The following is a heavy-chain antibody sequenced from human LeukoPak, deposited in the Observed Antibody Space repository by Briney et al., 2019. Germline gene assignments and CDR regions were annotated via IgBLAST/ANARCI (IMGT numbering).Heavy chain of an antibody. CDR1: GGSISSYY. V-gene: IGHV4-59*12. CDR2: IYYSGST. CDR3: ARARNSNYDSSGYPLYYFDY. J-gene: IGHJ4*02. D-gene: IGHD3-22*01. Sequence: SETLSLTCTVSGGSISSYYWSWIRQPPGKGLEWIGYIYYSGSTYYNPSLKSRVTISVDTSKNQFSLKLRSVTAADTAVYYCARARNSNYDSSGYPLYYFDYWGQGTLVTVSS.